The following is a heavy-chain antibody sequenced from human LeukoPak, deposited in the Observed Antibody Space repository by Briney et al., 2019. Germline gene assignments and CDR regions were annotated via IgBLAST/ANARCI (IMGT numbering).Heavy chain of an antibody. CDR3: AKAFLGDVEGFDF. CDR2: ASGGAGRT. V-gene: IGHV3-23*01. D-gene: IGHD2/OR15-2a*01. Sequence: GGSLRLSCAASGFSFSNYAMSWVRQAPGKGLEWVSTASGGAGRTYYADSVKGRFTISRDNSKNTLYLQMNSLRAEDAAVYYCAKAFLGDVEGFDFWGQGTLVTVSS. J-gene: IGHJ3*01. CDR1: GFSFSNYA.